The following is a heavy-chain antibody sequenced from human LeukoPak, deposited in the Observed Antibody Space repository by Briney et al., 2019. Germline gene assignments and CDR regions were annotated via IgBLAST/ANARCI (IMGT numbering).Heavy chain of an antibody. V-gene: IGHV1-2*06. CDR1: GYTFTGYY. Sequence: ASVKVSCKASGYTFTGYYMHWVRQAPGQGLEWMGRINPNSGGTNYAQKFQGRATMTRDTSISTAYMELSRLRSDDTAVYYCARAIPLPNYYDSSGYYGRWGQGTLVTVSS. CDR2: INPNSGGT. J-gene: IGHJ4*02. CDR3: ARAIPLPNYYDSSGYYGR. D-gene: IGHD3-22*01.